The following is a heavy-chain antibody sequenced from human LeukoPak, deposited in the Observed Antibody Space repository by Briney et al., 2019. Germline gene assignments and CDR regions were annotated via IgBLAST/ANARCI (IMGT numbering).Heavy chain of an antibody. V-gene: IGHV4-38-2*02. J-gene: IGHJ4*02. CDR3: AREIVATTLDY. Sequence: PSETLSLTCTVSGYSISSGYYWGWIRQPPGKGLEWIGSIYHSGSTYYNPSLKSRVTISVDTSKNQFSLKLSSVTAADTAVYYCAREIVATTLDYWGQGTLVTVSS. CDR1: GYSISSGYY. D-gene: IGHD5-12*01. CDR2: IYHSGST.